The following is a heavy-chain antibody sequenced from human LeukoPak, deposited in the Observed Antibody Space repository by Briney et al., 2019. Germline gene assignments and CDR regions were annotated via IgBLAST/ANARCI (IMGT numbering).Heavy chain of an antibody. CDR2: VNPQGSP. CDR3: AREGGPYRPLDY. CDR1: GGSISGYY. Sequence: SETLSLTCTGSGGSISGYYWTWIRQPPGKGLEWIGGVNPQGSPNYNPSLKSRVAISVDKSENHISLKLTSVTAADTAVYYCAREGGPYRPLDYSGQGTLVTVAS. V-gene: IGHV4-34*01. J-gene: IGHJ4*02.